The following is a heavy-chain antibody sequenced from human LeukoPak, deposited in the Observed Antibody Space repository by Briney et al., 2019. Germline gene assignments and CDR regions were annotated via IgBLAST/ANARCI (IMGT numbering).Heavy chain of an antibody. CDR1: GLTFRNAW. J-gene: IGHJ6*02. V-gene: IGHV3-15*01. D-gene: IGHD6-13*01. CDR2: IKSKTDGGTT. CDR3: ARGKQQLDYFSYYGLDV. Sequence: GGSLRLSCAASGLTFRNAWMSWVRQAPGKGLEWVGRIKSKTDGGTTDYAAPVKGRFTISRDNSKNTLYLQMNSLRPEDTAVYCCARGKQQLDYFSYYGLDVWGQGTTVTVSS.